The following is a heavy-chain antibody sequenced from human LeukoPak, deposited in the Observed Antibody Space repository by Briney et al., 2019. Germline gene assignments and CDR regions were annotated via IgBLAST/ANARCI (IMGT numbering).Heavy chain of an antibody. CDR3: ASSLTGDFDY. J-gene: IGHJ4*02. V-gene: IGHV3-21*01. Sequence: PGGSLRLSCAASGFTFSSYSMNWVRQAPGKGLEWVSSISSSSSYIYYADSVKGRFTIFRDNAKNSLYLQMNSLRAEDTAVYYCASSLTGDFDYWGQGTLVTVSS. D-gene: IGHD7-27*01. CDR1: GFTFSSYS. CDR2: ISSSSSYI.